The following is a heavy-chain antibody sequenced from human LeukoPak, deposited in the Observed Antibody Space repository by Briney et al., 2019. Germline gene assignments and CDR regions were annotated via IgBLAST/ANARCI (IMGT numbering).Heavy chain of an antibody. CDR3: ARHLGYSSSHTDY. Sequence: TGGSLRLSCAASGFTFSSHAMSWVRQAPGKGLEWVSAISGSGISTYYSESVKGRFTISRDNSKSTLYLQMNSLRAEDTAVYYCARHLGYSSSHTDYWGQGTLITVSS. V-gene: IGHV3-23*01. D-gene: IGHD6-13*01. CDR1: GFTFSSHA. J-gene: IGHJ4*02. CDR2: ISGSGIST.